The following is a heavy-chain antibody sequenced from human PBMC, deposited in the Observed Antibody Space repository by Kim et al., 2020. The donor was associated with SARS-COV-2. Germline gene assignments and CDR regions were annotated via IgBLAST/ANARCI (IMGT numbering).Heavy chain of an antibody. CDR3: AKDMDYGNYICDF. CDR1: GFSFNRFA. Sequence: GGSLRLSCAASGFSFNRFAMHWVRQAPGKGLEWVAVISYDGSDKYYADSVKGRFTISRDNSKNTLYLQMNSLRAEDTAVYYCAKDMDYGNYICDFWGQGTLVTVFS. J-gene: IGHJ4*02. V-gene: IGHV3-30*18. D-gene: IGHD4-17*01. CDR2: ISYDGSDK.